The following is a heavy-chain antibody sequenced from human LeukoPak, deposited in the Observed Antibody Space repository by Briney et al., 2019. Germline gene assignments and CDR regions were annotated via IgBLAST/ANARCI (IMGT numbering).Heavy chain of an antibody. J-gene: IGHJ4*02. V-gene: IGHV3-7*01. CDR2: IQQNGNEK. CDR3: AREDHSKYEY. D-gene: IGHD4-11*01. Sequence: PGGSLRLSCVASGFTFSSYWMAWVRQAPGKRLEWVASIQQNGNEKYYVDSVKGRFTISKDNAKNLLYLQMNSLRAEDTAVYYCAREDHSKYEYWGQGTPVTVSS. CDR1: GFTFSSYW.